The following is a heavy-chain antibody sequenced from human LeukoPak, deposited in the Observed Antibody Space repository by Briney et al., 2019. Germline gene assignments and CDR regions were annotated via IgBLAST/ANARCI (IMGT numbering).Heavy chain of an antibody. J-gene: IGHJ4*02. CDR1: GGSISSTVSY. CDR3: ARDVGFFDIDY. D-gene: IGHD3-9*01. CDR2: IHYSGST. Sequence: SETLSLTCIVSGGSISSTVSYWGWVRQPPGKGLEWIGSIHYSGSTYYIPSLKSRITTSLDMPKNQYSLKLTSVTAADTAVYYCARDVGFFDIDYWGQGILVTVSS. V-gene: IGHV4-39*07.